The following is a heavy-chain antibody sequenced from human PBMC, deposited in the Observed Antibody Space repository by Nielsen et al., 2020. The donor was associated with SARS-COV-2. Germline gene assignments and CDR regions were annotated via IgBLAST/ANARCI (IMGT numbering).Heavy chain of an antibody. CDR3: ARSITIFGVVIAYYYYGMDV. Sequence: WIRQPPGKGLEWVSSISSSSSTIYYADSVKGRFTISRDNAKNSLYLQMNSLRAEDTAVYYCARSITIFGVVIAYYYYGMDVWGQGTTVTVSS. V-gene: IGHV3-48*01. CDR2: ISSSSSTI. D-gene: IGHD3-3*01. J-gene: IGHJ6*02.